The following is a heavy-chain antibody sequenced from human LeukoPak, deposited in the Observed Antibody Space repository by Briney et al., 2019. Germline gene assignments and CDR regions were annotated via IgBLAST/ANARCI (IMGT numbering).Heavy chain of an antibody. CDR3: ARGNMVRGVIISSARYYYYMDV. V-gene: IGHV4-59*01. CDR1: GGSFSGYY. Sequence: PSETLSLTCAVYGGSFSGYYWSWIRQPPGKGLEWIGYIYYSGSTNYNPSLKSRVTISVDTSKNQFSLKLSSVTAADTAVYYCARGNMVRGVIISSARYYYYMDVWGKGTTVTVSS. J-gene: IGHJ6*03. D-gene: IGHD3-10*01. CDR2: IYYSGST.